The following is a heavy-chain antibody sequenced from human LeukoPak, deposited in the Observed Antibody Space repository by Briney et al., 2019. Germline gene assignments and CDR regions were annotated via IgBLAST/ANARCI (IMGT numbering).Heavy chain of an antibody. D-gene: IGHD3-10*01. Sequence: PSETLSLTCAAYVWTFSGYYWSWIRQPPGKGLEWIGEINHSGSTNYNSSLKSRVTISVDTSKNQFSLKLSSVTAADTAVYYCARGYYGSGSHCCHMDVWGKGTTITVS. V-gene: IGHV4-34*01. CDR2: INHSGST. J-gene: IGHJ6*03. CDR1: VWTFSGYY. CDR3: ARGYYGSGSHCCHMDV.